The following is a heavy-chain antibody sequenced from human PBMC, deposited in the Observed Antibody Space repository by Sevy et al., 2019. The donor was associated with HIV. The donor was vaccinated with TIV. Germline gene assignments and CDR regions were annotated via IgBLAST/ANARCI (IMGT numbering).Heavy chain of an antibody. Sequence: GGSLRLSCAASGFSLSNYVMSWVRQAPGKGLEWISTKTGSAGVTYYADSVKGRFTISRDNSKNTLFLQMNSLRAEDTALYYCAKDRIPSIGTLGPFDSWGQGTLVTVSS. CDR2: KTGSAGVT. V-gene: IGHV3-23*01. CDR3: AKDRIPSIGTLGPFDS. J-gene: IGHJ4*02. D-gene: IGHD6-6*01. CDR1: GFSLSNYV.